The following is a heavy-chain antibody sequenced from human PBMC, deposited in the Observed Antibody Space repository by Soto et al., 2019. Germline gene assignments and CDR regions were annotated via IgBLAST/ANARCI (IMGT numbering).Heavy chain of an antibody. CDR2: IIPIFGTA. J-gene: IGHJ3*02. V-gene: IGHV1-69*06. Sequence: QVQLVQSGAEVKKPGSSVKVSCKASGGTFSSYAISWVRQAPGQGLEWMGGIIPIFGTANYAQKFQGRVTITADKSTSTAYMELSSLRSEDTAVYYCARGQVKGAMVQGNLGAFDIWGQGTMVTVSS. CDR1: GGTFSSYA. CDR3: ARGQVKGAMVQGNLGAFDI. D-gene: IGHD3-10*01.